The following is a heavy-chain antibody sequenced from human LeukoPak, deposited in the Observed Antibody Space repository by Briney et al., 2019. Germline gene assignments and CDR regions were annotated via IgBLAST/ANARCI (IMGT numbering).Heavy chain of an antibody. CDR1: GFPFNAYW. V-gene: IGHV3-7*03. Sequence: GGSLRLSCAASGFPFNAYWMTWVRQAPGKGLEWVANIRQDGDTKYYVDSVKGRFTISGDNAMNSLYLQMNSLRAEDTAIYYCARSLPYGTTWYGRSDFWGQGTLVTVSS. J-gene: IGHJ4*02. D-gene: IGHD6-13*01. CDR3: ARSLPYGTTWYGRSDF. CDR2: IRQDGDTK.